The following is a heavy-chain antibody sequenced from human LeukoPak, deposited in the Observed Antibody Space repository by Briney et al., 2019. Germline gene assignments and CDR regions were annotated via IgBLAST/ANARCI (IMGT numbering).Heavy chain of an antibody. CDR2: IYSGGST. Sequence: PGGSLRLSCAASGFTFSSYAMSWVRQAPGKGLEWVSVIYSGGSTYYADSVKGRFTISRDNPKNTLYLQMNSLRAEDTAVYYCARSPRNIVVVHYFDYGGQGTLVTVSS. J-gene: IGHJ4*02. D-gene: IGHD2-2*01. CDR1: GFTFSSYA. V-gene: IGHV3-66*01. CDR3: ARSPRNIVVVHYFDY.